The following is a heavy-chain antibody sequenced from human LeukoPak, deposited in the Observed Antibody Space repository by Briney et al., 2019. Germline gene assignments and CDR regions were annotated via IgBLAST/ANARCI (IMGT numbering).Heavy chain of an antibody. J-gene: IGHJ3*02. D-gene: IGHD3-10*01. CDR3: ARVGLYGSGSYYNRAVDDAFDI. CDR1: GYTFTSYG. CDR2: INPSGGST. V-gene: IGHV1-46*01. Sequence: GASVKVSCKASGYTFTSYGISWVRQAPGQGLEWMGIINPSGGSTSYAQKFQGRVTMTRDTSTSTVYMELSSLRSEDTAVYYCARVGLYGSGSYYNRAVDDAFDIWGQGTMVTVSS.